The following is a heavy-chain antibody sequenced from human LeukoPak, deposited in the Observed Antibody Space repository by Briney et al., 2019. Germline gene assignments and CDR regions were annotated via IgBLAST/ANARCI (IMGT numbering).Heavy chain of an antibody. J-gene: IGHJ6*01. CDR2: INPNSGGT. Sequence: GASVKVSCKASGYTFTGYYMHWVRQAPGQGLEWMGWINPNSGGTNYAQKFQGRVTMTRDTSISTAYMELSRLRSDDTAVYYCASEYFDILTGYYYGMDGWGQATTLSDCS. D-gene: IGHD3-9*01. CDR3: ASEYFDILTGYYYGMDG. CDR1: GYTFTGYY. V-gene: IGHV1-2*02.